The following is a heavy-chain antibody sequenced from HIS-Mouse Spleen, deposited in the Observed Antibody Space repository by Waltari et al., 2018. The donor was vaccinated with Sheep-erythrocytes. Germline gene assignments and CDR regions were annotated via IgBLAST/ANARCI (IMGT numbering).Heavy chain of an antibody. CDR1: GLTFSSYG. J-gene: IGHJ3*02. V-gene: IGHV3-30*18. D-gene: IGHD2-8*01. CDR2: ISYDGSNK. Sequence: QVQLVASGGGVVQPVRSLRLPFSASGLTFSSYGMHWVGQAPGKGLEWVAVISYDGSNKYYADSVKGRFTISRDNSKNTLYLQMNSLRAEDTAVYYCAKGDAMVYDAFDIWGQGTMVTVSS. CDR3: AKGDAMVYDAFDI.